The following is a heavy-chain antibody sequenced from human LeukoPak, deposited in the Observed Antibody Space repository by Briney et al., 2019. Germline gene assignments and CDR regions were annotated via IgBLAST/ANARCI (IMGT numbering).Heavy chain of an antibody. V-gene: IGHV3-64*01. CDR2: ISSNGGST. Sequence: GGSLRLSCAASGFTFSSYAMHWVRQAPGKGLEYVSAISSNGGSTYYANSVKGRFTISRDNSKNTLYLQMGSLRAEDMAVYYCARVMERIAAAGSDYWGQGTLVTVSS. J-gene: IGHJ4*02. CDR1: GFTFSSYA. CDR3: ARVMERIAAAGSDY. D-gene: IGHD6-13*01.